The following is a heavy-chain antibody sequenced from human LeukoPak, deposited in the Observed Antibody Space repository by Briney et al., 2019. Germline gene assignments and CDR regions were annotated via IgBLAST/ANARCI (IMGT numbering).Heavy chain of an antibody. CDR3: ARVRVTYYDTGDY. Sequence: GGSLRLSCAASGFTFSNCSMNWVRQAPGKGPEWVSSISSSSRFIYHADSVKGRFTISRDNAKNSLYLQMNSLRAEDTAVYYCARVRVTYYDTGDYWGQGTLVTVSS. CDR1: GFTFSNCS. V-gene: IGHV3-21*01. D-gene: IGHD3-3*01. CDR2: ISSSSRFI. J-gene: IGHJ4*02.